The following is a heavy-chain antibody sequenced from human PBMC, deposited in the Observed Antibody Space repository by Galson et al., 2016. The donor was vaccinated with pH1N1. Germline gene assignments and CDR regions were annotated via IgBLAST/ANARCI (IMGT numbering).Heavy chain of an antibody. Sequence: SLRLSCAASGFTFSNFGMTWVRQAPGKGLEWVASITSNSFHIYYTDSVRGRFTISRDNAKSSLYLHMNSLSAEDTAVYYCARDPGRPRLFYMDVWGKGTTVTVS. CDR3: ARDPGRPRLFYMDV. D-gene: IGHD1-26*01. CDR2: ITSNSFHI. J-gene: IGHJ6*03. CDR1: GFTFSNFG. V-gene: IGHV3-21*01.